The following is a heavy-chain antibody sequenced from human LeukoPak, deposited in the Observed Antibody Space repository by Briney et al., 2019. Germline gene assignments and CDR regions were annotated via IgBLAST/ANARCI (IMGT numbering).Heavy chain of an antibody. D-gene: IGHD5-18*01. V-gene: IGHV3-30*02. CDR2: IRYDGSNK. Sequence: GGSLRLSCAASGFTFSSYGMHWVRQAPGKGLEWVAFIRYDGSNKYYADSVKGRFTISRDNSKNTLYLQMNSLRAEDTAVYYCAKDLPDTAMVPYYFDYWGQGTLVTVSS. CDR1: GFTFSSYG. CDR3: AKDLPDTAMVPYYFDY. J-gene: IGHJ4*02.